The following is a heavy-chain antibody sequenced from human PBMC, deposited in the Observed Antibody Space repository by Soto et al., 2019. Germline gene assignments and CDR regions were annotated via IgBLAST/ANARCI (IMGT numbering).Heavy chain of an antibody. Sequence: QVQLVQSGAEVKKPGSSVKVSCKASGGTFSSYTISWVRQAPGQGLEWMGRIIPILGIANYAQKFQGRVTITADKSTSTAYMELSSLRSEDTAVYYCARGSTGEGQDGYSSGYNDYWGQGTLVTVSS. D-gene: IGHD3-22*01. J-gene: IGHJ4*02. CDR1: GGTFSSYT. CDR2: IIPILGIA. CDR3: ARGSTGEGQDGYSSGYNDY. V-gene: IGHV1-69*02.